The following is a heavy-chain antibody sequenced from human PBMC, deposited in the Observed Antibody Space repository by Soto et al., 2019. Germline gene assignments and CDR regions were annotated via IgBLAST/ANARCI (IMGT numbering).Heavy chain of an antibody. CDR3: AREVMITFGGVIAGHYYFDY. CDR2: IWYDGSNK. Sequence: QVQLVESGGGVVQPGRSLRLSCAASGFTFSSYGMHWVRQAPGKGLEWVAVIWYDGSNKYYADSVKGRFTISRDNSKNTLYLQMNSLRAEETAVYYCAREVMITFGGVIAGHYYFDYWGQGTLVTVSS. V-gene: IGHV3-33*01. CDR1: GFTFSSYG. D-gene: IGHD3-16*02. J-gene: IGHJ4*02.